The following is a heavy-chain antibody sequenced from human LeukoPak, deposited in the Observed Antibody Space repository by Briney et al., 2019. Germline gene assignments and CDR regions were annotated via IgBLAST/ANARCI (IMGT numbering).Heavy chain of an antibody. CDR2: ISGSGGST. J-gene: IGHJ6*03. V-gene: IGHV3-23*01. Sequence: GGSLRLSCAASGFTFSSYAMSWVRQAPGKGLEWVSAISGSGGSTYYADSVKGRFTISRDNAKNTLYLQMNSLRAEDTAVYYCARVGGAAAGYYYYYYMDVWGKGTTVTVSS. CDR3: ARVGGAAAGYYYYYYMDV. D-gene: IGHD6-13*01. CDR1: GFTFSSYA.